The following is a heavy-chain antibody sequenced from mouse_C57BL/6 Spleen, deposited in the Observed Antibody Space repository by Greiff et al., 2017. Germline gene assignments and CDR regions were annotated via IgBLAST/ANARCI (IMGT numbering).Heavy chain of an antibody. CDR3: ARHKLGAWFAY. V-gene: IGHV5-12*01. Sequence: EVKLMESGGGLVQPGGSLKLSCAASGFTFSDYYMYWVRQTPEKRLEWVAYISNGGGSTYYPDTVKGRFTISRDNAKNTLYLQMSRLKSEDTAMYYCARHKLGAWFAYWGQGTLVTVSA. D-gene: IGHD4-1*01. CDR2: ISNGGGST. J-gene: IGHJ3*01. CDR1: GFTFSDYY.